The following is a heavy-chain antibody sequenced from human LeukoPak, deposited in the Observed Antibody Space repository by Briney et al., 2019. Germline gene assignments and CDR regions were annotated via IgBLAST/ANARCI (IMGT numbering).Heavy chain of an antibody. Sequence: GGSLRLSCAASGFTFSSYAMSWVRQTPGKGLEWVSSISSGSRDINYADSVKGRFTISRDNAWNTLYLQMNSLRAEDTAVYYCSRDSLSSCGGDCYSGLNVWGQGTTVTVSS. CDR3: SRDSLSSCGGDCYSGLNV. V-gene: IGHV3-21*01. D-gene: IGHD2-21*02. CDR2: ISSGSRDI. J-gene: IGHJ6*02. CDR1: GFTFSSYA.